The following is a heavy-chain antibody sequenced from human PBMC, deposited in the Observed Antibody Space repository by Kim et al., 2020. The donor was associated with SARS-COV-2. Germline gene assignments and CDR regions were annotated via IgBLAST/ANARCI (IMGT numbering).Heavy chain of an antibody. CDR2: ISSSGGGT. CDR1: GFTFSSYA. J-gene: IGHJ4*02. CDR3: ARDLIGAKDC. V-gene: IGHV3-23*01. D-gene: IGHD6-6*01. Sequence: GGSLRLSCAASGFTFSSYAMNWVRQAPGKGLEWVSGISSSGGGTFYADSVKGRFTISRDNAKNTLYLQMNSLRAEDTAVYYCARDLIGAKDCWVRGNVVT.